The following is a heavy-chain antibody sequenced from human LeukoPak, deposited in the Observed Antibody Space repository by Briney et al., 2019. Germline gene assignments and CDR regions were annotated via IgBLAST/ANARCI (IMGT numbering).Heavy chain of an antibody. J-gene: IGHJ3*02. CDR1: GFAFSTYS. V-gene: IGHV3-21*01. CDR3: ARGGRYCSGGTCYGTFDI. CDR2: MSGGSDYI. Sequence: SGRSLRLSCAASGFAFSTYSMGWVRQAPGKGLEWVSSMSGGSDYIYYAESLKGRFTMSRDNAKNSLYLQMNGLRAEDTALYYCARGGRYCSGGTCYGTFDIWGQGTTVTVSS. D-gene: IGHD2-15*01.